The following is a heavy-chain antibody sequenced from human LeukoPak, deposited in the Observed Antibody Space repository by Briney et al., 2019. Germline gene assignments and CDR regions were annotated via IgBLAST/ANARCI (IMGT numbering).Heavy chain of an antibody. Sequence: GGSLRLSCAASGFTFRTYTMNWVRQAPGKGLEWVSYISSSSNYIYYADSVKGRFTISRDNAKNSLYLQMNSLRAEDTAVYYCARDYSNYYYWGQGTLVTVSS. CDR3: ARDYSNYYY. CDR2: ISSSSNYI. V-gene: IGHV3-21*01. D-gene: IGHD4-11*01. J-gene: IGHJ4*02. CDR1: GFTFRTYT.